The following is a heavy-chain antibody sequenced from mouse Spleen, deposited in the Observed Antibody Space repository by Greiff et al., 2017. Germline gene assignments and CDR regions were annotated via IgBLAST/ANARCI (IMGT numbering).Heavy chain of an antibody. CDR2: IDPSDSYT. J-gene: IGHJ1*01. CDR1: GYTFTSYW. D-gene: IGHD1-1*01. Sequence: QVQLKESGAELVKPGASVKLSCKASGYTFTSYWMQWVKQRPGQGLEWIGEIDPSDSYTNYNQKFKGKATLTVDTSSSTAYMQLSSLTSEDSAVYYCARCGNGSRSYWYFDVWGAGTTVTVSS. V-gene: IGHV1-50*01. CDR3: ARCGNGSRSYWYFDV.